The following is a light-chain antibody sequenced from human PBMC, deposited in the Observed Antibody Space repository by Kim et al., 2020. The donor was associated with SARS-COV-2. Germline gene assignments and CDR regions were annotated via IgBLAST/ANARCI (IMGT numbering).Light chain of an antibody. CDR3: QQRSNLPMYT. V-gene: IGKV3-11*01. Sequence: SPGERATLSCSASQRVSSYLACDQQTPGQAPRRLIYEASNRATGIPARVSGSGSGTNFTLTISSLEPEDFAVYYCQQRSNLPMYTFGQVTELEI. CDR1: QRVSSY. J-gene: IGKJ2*01. CDR2: EAS.